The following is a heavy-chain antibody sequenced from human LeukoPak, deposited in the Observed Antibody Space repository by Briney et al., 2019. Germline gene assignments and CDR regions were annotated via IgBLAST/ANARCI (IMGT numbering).Heavy chain of an antibody. V-gene: IGHV3-30*02. Sequence: PGGSLRLSCAAFGFTFSTYGLHWVRQAPGKGLEWVAFIRYDGSNKYYADSVKGRFTISRDNSKNTLYLQMNSLRAEDTAVYYCAQFGGYYYDSSGLDYWGQGTLVTVSS. CDR3: AQFGGYYYDSSGLDY. CDR1: GFTFSTYG. J-gene: IGHJ4*02. D-gene: IGHD3-22*01. CDR2: IRYDGSNK.